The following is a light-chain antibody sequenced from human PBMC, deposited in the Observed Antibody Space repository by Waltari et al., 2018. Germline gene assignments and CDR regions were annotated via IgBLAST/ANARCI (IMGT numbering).Light chain of an antibody. V-gene: IGKV1-5*03. CDR3: QQYNGYSGT. J-gene: IGKJ4*01. Sequence: DIQMTQSPSALSASVGDRVIITCRASQSISSWLAWYQQKEGKAPKLLIYKASTLQSGVPSRFSGSGSGTEFTLTISRLQPDDSATYYCQQYNGYSGTFGGGTKVEI. CDR1: QSISSW. CDR2: KAS.